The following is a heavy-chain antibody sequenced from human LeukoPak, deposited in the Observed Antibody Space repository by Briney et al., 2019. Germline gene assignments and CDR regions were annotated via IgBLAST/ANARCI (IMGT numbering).Heavy chain of an antibody. CDR3: ATLGSAAAGRGYFDY. D-gene: IGHD6-13*01. J-gene: IGHJ4*02. CDR2: ISGSGGST. V-gene: IGHV3-23*01. Sequence: GGSLRLSCAASGFTFSSYAMSWVRQAPGKGLEWVSAISGSGGSTYYADSVKGRFTISRDNAKNSLYLQMNSLRAEDTALYYCATLGSAAAGRGYFDYWGQGTLVTVSS. CDR1: GFTFSSYA.